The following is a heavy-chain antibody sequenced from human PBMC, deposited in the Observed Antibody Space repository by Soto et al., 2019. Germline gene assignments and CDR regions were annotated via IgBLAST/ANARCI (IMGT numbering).Heavy chain of an antibody. CDR1: GDSISTVDYF. CDR2: IYKSATT. D-gene: IGHD2-15*01. CDR3: ARGRYCLTGRCFPNWFDS. Sequence: TLSLTCSASGDSISTVDYFWAWIRQPPGQALEYIGYIYKSATTYYNPSFESRVAISLDTSKSQFSLNVTSVTAADTAVYFCARGRYCLTGRCFPNWFDSWGQGTLVTVS. J-gene: IGHJ5*01. V-gene: IGHV4-30-4*01.